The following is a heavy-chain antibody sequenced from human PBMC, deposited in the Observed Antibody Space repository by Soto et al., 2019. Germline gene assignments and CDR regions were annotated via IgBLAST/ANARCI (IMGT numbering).Heavy chain of an antibody. CDR2: IWYDGSNK. Sequence: GSLRLSCAASGFTFSSYGMHWVRQAPGKGLEWVAVIWYDGSNKYYADSVKGRFTISRDNSKNTLYLQMNSLRAEDTAVYYCARDERYYYGSGSYYRSPNYYYYYGMDVWGQGTTVTAP. CDR1: GFTFSSYG. D-gene: IGHD3-10*01. CDR3: ARDERYYYGSGSYYRSPNYYYYYGMDV. V-gene: IGHV3-33*01. J-gene: IGHJ6*02.